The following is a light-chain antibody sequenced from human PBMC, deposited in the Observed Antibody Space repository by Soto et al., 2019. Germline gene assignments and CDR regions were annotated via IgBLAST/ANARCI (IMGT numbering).Light chain of an antibody. CDR3: QQYDQWWT. CDR1: QSVSSN. V-gene: IGKV3-15*01. J-gene: IGKJ1*01. Sequence: EIVMTQSPATLSVSAGERATLSCRASQSVSSNLAWYQQKPGQAPRLLIYGASIRATGVPDRFSGSGSGTEFSLTINSLQSEDFGVYFCQQYDQWWTFGQGTKVDIK. CDR2: GAS.